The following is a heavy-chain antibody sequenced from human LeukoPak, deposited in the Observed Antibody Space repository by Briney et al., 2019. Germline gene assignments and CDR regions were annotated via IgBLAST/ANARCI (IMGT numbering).Heavy chain of an antibody. Sequence: GGSLRLSCAASGFTFSSYEMNWVRQAPGKGLEWVSYISSSSSTIYYADSVKGRFTISRDNAKNSLYLQMNSLRAEDTAVYYCARPMTPATVEDDAFDIWGQGTMVTVSS. V-gene: IGHV3-48*01. D-gene: IGHD6-19*01. J-gene: IGHJ3*02. CDR1: GFTFSSYE. CDR3: ARPMTPATVEDDAFDI. CDR2: ISSSSSTI.